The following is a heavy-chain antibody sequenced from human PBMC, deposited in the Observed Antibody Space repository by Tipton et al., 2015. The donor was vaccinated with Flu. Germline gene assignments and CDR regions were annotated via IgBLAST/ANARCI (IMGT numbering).Heavy chain of an antibody. D-gene: IGHD1-26*01. CDR3: ARDFRSGTYYLDY. J-gene: IGHJ4*02. V-gene: IGHV1-18*04. Sequence: QLVQSGAEVKKPGASVKVSCKTSGHTFSNYGISWVRQAPGQGLEWMGWISAYNGNTNYAQKVQDRLTLTTDTDTGTAYMELRSLRFDDTAVYYCARDFRSGTYYLDYWGPGTLVTVSS. CDR2: ISAYNGNT. CDR1: GHTFSNYG.